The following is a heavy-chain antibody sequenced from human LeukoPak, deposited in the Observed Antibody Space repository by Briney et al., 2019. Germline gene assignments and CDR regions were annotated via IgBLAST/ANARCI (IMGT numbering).Heavy chain of an antibody. Sequence: GGSLRLSCAASGFTFSSFALHWVRQAPGKGLEWVAVISYEDGSNKYYADSVKGRFTISRDNSKHTVYLQMNSLRTEDTAAYYCARESGGNTPYYFDYWGQGTLVTVSS. D-gene: IGHD2-2*02. CDR2: ISYEDGSNK. CDR1: GFTFSSFA. J-gene: IGHJ4*02. CDR3: ARESGGNTPYYFDY. V-gene: IGHV3-30*04.